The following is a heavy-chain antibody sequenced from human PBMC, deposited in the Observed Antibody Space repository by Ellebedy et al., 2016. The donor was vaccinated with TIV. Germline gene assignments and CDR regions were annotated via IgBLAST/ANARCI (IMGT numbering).Heavy chain of an antibody. Sequence: SVKVSXXASGGTFSSYAISWVRQAPGQGLEWMGRIIPILGIANYAQKFQGRVTMTRDTSTSTVYMELSSLRSEDTAVYYCARSGSSWGFDWGQGTLVTVSS. CDR3: ARSGSSWGFD. D-gene: IGHD6-13*01. CDR2: IIPILGIA. V-gene: IGHV1-69*04. J-gene: IGHJ4*02. CDR1: GGTFSSYA.